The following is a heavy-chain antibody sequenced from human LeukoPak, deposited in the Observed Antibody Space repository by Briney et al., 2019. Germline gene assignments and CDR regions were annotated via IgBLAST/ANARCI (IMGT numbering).Heavy chain of an antibody. CDR3: ARSEPNYYCSGGSCYSSTRWFDP. Sequence: SETLSLTCTVSGGSISSYYWSWIRQPPGKGLEWIGYIYTSGSTNYNPSLKSRVTISVDTSKNQFSLKLSSVTAADTAVYYCARSEPNYYCSGGSCYSSTRWFDPWGQGTLVTVSS. J-gene: IGHJ5*02. CDR2: IYTSGST. D-gene: IGHD2-15*01. CDR1: GGSISSYY. V-gene: IGHV4-4*09.